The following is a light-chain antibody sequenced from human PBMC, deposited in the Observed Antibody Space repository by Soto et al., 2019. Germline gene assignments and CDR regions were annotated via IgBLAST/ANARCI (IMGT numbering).Light chain of an antibody. Sequence: DIQMTQPPPSLSASLGDRVTITSPASQGVAVYLAWFQQKPGNVHKLLIYAASILQSGVPSRFSGSGSGTDFTLAISSPQPEDVATCYCQKYNSAPLTFGGGTQVEIK. J-gene: IGKJ4*01. CDR2: AAS. CDR3: QKYNSAPLT. V-gene: IGKV1-27*01. CDR1: QGVAVY.